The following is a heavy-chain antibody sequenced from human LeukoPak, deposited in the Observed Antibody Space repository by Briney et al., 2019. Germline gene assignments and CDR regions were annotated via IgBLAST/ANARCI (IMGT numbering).Heavy chain of an antibody. CDR3: ARDHYNYESSGYPCFDY. Sequence: GASVKVSGKSSGYTFTSCGISWVRQAPGQGLEWMGWISAYNGKTNYEQKLQGRVTITTDTSTTTAYMELRSLRSDDVALYYCARDHYNYESSGYPCFDYWGQGTLVTVSS. D-gene: IGHD3-22*01. J-gene: IGHJ4*02. CDR2: ISAYNGKT. CDR1: GYTFTSCG. V-gene: IGHV1-18*03.